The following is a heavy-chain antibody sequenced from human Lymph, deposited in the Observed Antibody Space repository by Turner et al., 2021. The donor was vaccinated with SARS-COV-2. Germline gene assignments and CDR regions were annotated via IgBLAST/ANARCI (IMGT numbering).Heavy chain of an antibody. Sequence: EVQLVASGGGLVQPGGSLRLSCAASGFTFSYYWMSWVRQAPGKGLEWVANIKQDGSEKYYVDSVKGRFTISRDNAKNSLFLQMNSLRAEDTAVYYCARMGSSSWYFDYWGQGTLVTVSS. J-gene: IGHJ4*02. CDR2: IKQDGSEK. CDR1: GFTFSYYW. CDR3: ARMGSSSWYFDY. D-gene: IGHD1-26*01. V-gene: IGHV3-7*01.